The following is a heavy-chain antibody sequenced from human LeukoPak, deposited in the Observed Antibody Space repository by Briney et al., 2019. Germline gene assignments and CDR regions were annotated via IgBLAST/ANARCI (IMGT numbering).Heavy chain of an antibody. Sequence: PGGSLRLSCAASGFTFSSYWMSWVRQAPGKGLEWVANIKQDGSEKYYVDSVKGRFTISRDNAKNSLYLQMNSLRAEDTAVYYCARVRLWSSGPLQYYYYYMDVWGKGTTVTVSS. CDR2: IKQDGSEK. CDR1: GFTFSSYW. V-gene: IGHV3-7*01. J-gene: IGHJ6*03. D-gene: IGHD3-10*01. CDR3: ARVRLWSSGPLQYYYYYMDV.